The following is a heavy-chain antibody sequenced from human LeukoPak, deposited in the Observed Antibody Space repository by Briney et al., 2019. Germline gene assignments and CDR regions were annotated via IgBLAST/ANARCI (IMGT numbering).Heavy chain of an antibody. Sequence: PSETLSLTCTVSGYSISSGYYWGWIRQPPGKGLEWIGSIYHSGSTYYNPSLKSRVTISVDTSKNQIFLKLSSATAADTALYYCARVWTDSGSYYDDRGAFDYWGQGTLVTVSS. J-gene: IGHJ4*02. CDR3: ARVWTDSGSYYDDRGAFDY. CDR2: IYHSGST. CDR1: GYSISSGYY. D-gene: IGHD1-26*01. V-gene: IGHV4-38-2*02.